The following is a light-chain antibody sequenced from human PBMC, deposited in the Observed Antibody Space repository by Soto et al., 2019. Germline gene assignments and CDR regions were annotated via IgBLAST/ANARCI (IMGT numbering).Light chain of an antibody. CDR3: QQHGTSPIT. CDR1: PSVSSTY. CDR2: GAY. J-gene: IGKJ5*01. V-gene: IGKV3-20*01. Sequence: EGVLAQSPGTLSLSPGETAARSCRASPSVSSTYLGWYQQKPGQAPSLLIYGAYSRATGIPDRFRGSGSGTDFTLTISRLEPEDFAVYYCQQHGTSPITFGQGTRLEIK.